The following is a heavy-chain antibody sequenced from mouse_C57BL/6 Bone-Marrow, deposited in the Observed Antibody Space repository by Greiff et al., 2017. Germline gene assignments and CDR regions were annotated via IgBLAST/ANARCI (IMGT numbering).Heavy chain of an antibody. Sequence: VKLQESGAELVKPGASVKISCKASGYAFSSYWMNWVKQRPGKGLEWIGQIYPGDGDTNYNGKFKGKATLTADKSSSTAYMQLSSLTSEDSAVYFCARLTGSYWYFDFWGTGTTVTVSS. CDR3: ARLTGSYWYFDF. CDR1: GYAFSSYW. J-gene: IGHJ1*03. D-gene: IGHD4-1*01. V-gene: IGHV1-80*01. CDR2: IYPGDGDT.